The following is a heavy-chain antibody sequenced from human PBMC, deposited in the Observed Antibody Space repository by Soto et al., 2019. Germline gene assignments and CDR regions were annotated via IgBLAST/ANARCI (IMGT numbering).Heavy chain of an antibody. Sequence: SETLSLTCAVYGGSFSGYYWSWIRQPPGKGLEWIGEINHSGSTNYNPSLKSRVTISVDTSKNQFSLKLSSVTAADAAVYYCARADYCSSTSCYMSDAFDIWGQGTMVTVSS. V-gene: IGHV4-34*01. CDR1: GGSFSGYY. CDR2: INHSGST. CDR3: ARADYCSSTSCYMSDAFDI. J-gene: IGHJ3*02. D-gene: IGHD2-2*02.